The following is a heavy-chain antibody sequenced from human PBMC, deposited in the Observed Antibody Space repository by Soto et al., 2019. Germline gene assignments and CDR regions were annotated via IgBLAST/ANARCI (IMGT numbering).Heavy chain of an antibody. CDR3: AKSAEYCSGGSCYHYYYYGMDV. V-gene: IGHV3-23*01. CDR1: GFTFSSYA. J-gene: IGHJ6*02. Sequence: SLRLSCAASGFTFSSYAMSWVRQAPGKGLEWVSAISGSGGSTYYTDSVKGRFTISRDNSKNTLYLQMNSLRAEDTAVYYCAKSAEYCSGGSCYHYYYYGMDVWGQGTTVTVSS. CDR2: ISGSGGST. D-gene: IGHD2-15*01.